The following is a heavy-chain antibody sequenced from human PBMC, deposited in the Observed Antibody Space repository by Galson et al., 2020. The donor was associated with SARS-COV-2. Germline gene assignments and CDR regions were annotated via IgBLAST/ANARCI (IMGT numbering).Heavy chain of an antibody. CDR3: ARHTFGGRGFYSYYHGVDV. V-gene: IGHV4-59*08. CDR1: SGFIKNNY. D-gene: IGHD3-10*01. CDR2: IDYSGRT. Sequence: QMETSETLSLTCTVSSGFIKNNYWSWIRLPPGKGLEYIGNIDYSGRTNYSPSLKSRVSISMDTSKNQFSLTLSSVTAADTAVYYCARHTFGGRGFYSYYHGVDVWGQGTTVSVSS. J-gene: IGHJ6*02.